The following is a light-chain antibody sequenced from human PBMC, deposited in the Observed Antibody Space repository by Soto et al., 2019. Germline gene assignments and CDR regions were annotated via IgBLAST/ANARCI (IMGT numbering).Light chain of an antibody. J-gene: IGKJ2*01. CDR3: QHTYSPPYT. CDR2: RAS. V-gene: IGKV1-39*01. CDR1: RCINYF. Sequence: DIQMTQSPSSLSASVGDRVTITCRARRCINYFLHWHHHKPGKSPQLLIYRASNLQSGVPSKFSGTGSGTDFTLTSSSLQPEDLATYFCQHTYSPPYTFGQGPKLEI.